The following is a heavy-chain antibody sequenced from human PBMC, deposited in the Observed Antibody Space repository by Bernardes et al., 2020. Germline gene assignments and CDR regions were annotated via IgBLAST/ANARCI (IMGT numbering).Heavy chain of an antibody. CDR3: ASYPLVVVPAVVSRDYYYYYMDV. CDR1: GYSISNAYY. V-gene: IGHV4-38-2*01. Sequence: SETLSLTCAVSGYSISNAYYWGWIRQPPGKGLEWIGSIYHNGTTYYNPSLKSRVTISVDTSKNQFSLKLTSVTAADTAVYYCASYPLVVVPAVVSRDYYYYYMDVWGKGTTVTVSS. D-gene: IGHD2-2*01. CDR2: IYHNGTT. J-gene: IGHJ6*03.